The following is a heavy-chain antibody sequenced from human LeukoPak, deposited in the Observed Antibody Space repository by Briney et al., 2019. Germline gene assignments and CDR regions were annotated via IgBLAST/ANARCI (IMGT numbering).Heavy chain of an antibody. V-gene: IGHV3-23*01. J-gene: IGHJ4*02. D-gene: IGHD3-10*01. CDR2: ISGSGGST. CDR3: AQSPLLWFGEFVN. CDR1: GFTFSSYA. Sequence: PGGSLRLSCAASGFTFSSYAMNWVRQAPGKGLEWVSAISGSGGSTYYADSVKGRFTISRDNSKNTLYLQMNSLRAEDTAVYYCAQSPLLWFGEFVNWGQGTLVTVCS.